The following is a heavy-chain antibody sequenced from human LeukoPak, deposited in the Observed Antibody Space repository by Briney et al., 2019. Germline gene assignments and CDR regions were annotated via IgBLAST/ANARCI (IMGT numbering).Heavy chain of an antibody. V-gene: IGHV4-59*01. CDR2: IYYSGST. CDR3: ARGGVAYIGH. D-gene: IGHD2-8*01. J-gene: IGHJ4*02. CDR1: GGSISSYY. Sequence: PSETLSLTCTVSGGSISSYYWSWIRQPPGKGLEWIGYIYYSGSTDYNPSLKSRVTISVDTSKNQFSLKLNSVTAADTAVYYCARGGVAYIGHWGQGTLVTVSS.